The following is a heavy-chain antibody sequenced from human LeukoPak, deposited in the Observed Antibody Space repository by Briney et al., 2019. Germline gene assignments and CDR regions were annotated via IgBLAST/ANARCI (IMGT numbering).Heavy chain of an antibody. CDR1: GFTSSSYG. J-gene: IGHJ6*04. V-gene: IGHV3-30*18. Sequence: PGRSLRLPCAASGFTSSSYGMHWVRQAPGKGLEWVAVISYDGSNKYYADSVKGRFTISRDNSKNTLYLQMNSLRAEDTAVYYCAKDRSMVRGVPPGGMDVWGKGTTVTVSS. CDR2: ISYDGSNK. D-gene: IGHD3-10*01. CDR3: AKDRSMVRGVPPGGMDV.